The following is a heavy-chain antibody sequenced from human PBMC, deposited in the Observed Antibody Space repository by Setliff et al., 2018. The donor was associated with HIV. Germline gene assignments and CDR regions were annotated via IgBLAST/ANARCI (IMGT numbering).Heavy chain of an antibody. D-gene: IGHD5-12*01. CDR1: GASIRSYY. CDR2: LYDSGGT. V-gene: IGHV4-59*01. CDR3: ARIPWVATLWGGAFDL. Sequence: SETLSLTCIVSGASIRSYYWAWIRQSPGRGLPYLGHLYDSGGTNYNPSLKSRITMSMDTSKNKFSLQLSSVTAADTAVYYCARIPWVATLWGGAFDLWGHGTMVTVSS. J-gene: IGHJ3*01.